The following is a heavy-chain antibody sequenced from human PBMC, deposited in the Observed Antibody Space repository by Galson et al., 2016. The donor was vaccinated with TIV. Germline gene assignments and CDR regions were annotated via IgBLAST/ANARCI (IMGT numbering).Heavy chain of an antibody. CDR1: GFTFSSYA. D-gene: IGHD2/OR15-2a*01. J-gene: IGHJ4*02. CDR2: ISGSGGST. Sequence: SLRLSCAASGFTFSSYAMSWVRQAPGKGLEWVAAISGSGGSTYYVDSVKGRFTISRDNSKNTVYLQLNSLRAEDTAVYYCAKNRKTIDYWGQGTLVTVSS. V-gene: IGHV3-23*01. CDR3: AKNRKTIDY.